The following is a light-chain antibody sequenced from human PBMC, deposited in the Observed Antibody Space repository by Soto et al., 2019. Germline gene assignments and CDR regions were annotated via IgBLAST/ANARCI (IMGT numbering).Light chain of an antibody. J-gene: IGKJ2*01. CDR3: QQYGSSPYT. CDR1: QSVSSSY. CDR2: DAS. Sequence: EIVLTQSPATLSLSPGERATLSCRARQSVSSSYLAWYQQKRGLAPRLLIYDASSRSTGIPDRFSGSGSGTDFTRTSSTLEPEHFAVYYCQQYGSSPYTFVQGTKLEIK. V-gene: IGKV3D-20*01.